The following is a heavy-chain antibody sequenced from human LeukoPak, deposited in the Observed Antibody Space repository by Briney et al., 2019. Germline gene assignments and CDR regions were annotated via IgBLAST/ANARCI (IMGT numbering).Heavy chain of an antibody. J-gene: IGHJ4*02. V-gene: IGHV1-69*05. D-gene: IGHD1-26*01. CDR3: ATRAEVGATDY. CDR2: IIPIFGTA. Sequence: ASVKVSCKASGGTFSSYAISWVRQAPGQGLEWMGGIIPIFGTANYAQKFQGRVTITTDESTSTAYMELSSLRSEDTAVYYCATRAEVGATDYWGQGTLVTVSS. CDR1: GGTFSSYA.